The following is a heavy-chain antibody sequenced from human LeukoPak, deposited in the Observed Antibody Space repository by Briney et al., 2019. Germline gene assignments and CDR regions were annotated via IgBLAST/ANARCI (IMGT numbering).Heavy chain of an antibody. V-gene: IGHV3-48*02. Sequence: PGGSLRLSCAASGFTFSSYSMNWVRQAPGKGLEWVSYISSSSTIYYADSVKGRFTISRDNAKNSLYLQMNSLRDEDTAVYYCARFYGSGSYYLDYWGQGTLVTVSP. CDR3: ARFYGSGSYYLDY. CDR1: GFTFSSYS. J-gene: IGHJ4*02. CDR2: ISSSSTI. D-gene: IGHD3-10*01.